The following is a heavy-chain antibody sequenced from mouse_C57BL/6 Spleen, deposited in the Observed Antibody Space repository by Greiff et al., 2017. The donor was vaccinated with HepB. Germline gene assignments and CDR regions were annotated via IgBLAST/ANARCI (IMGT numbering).Heavy chain of an antibody. CDR2: IYPGDGDT. CDR1: GYAFSSSW. V-gene: IGHV1-82*01. Sequence: QVQLQQSGPELVKPGASVKISCKASGYAFSSSWMNWVKQRPGKGLEWIGRIYPGDGDTNYNGKFKGKATLTADKSSSTAYMQLSSLTSEDSAVYFWARSVPGFQYYYAMDYWGQGTSVTVSS. J-gene: IGHJ4*01. CDR3: ARSVPGFQYYYAMDY.